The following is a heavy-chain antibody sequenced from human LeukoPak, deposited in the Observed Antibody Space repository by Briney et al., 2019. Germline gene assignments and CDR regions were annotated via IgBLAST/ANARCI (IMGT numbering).Heavy chain of an antibody. CDR2: INTNTGNP. D-gene: IGHD3-10*01. J-gene: IGHJ4*02. CDR1: GYTFTSYA. V-gene: IGHV7-4-1*02. CDR3: ARILLYYGSGSYALGY. Sequence: ASVKVFCKASGYTFTSYAMNWVRQAPGQGLEWMGWINTNTGNPTYAQGFTGRFVFSLDTSVSTAYLQISSLKAEDTAVYYCARILLYYGSGSYALGYWGQGTLVTVSS.